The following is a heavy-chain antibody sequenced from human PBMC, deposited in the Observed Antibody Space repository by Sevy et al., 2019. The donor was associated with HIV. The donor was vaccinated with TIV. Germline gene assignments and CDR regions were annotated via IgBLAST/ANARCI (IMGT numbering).Heavy chain of an antibody. V-gene: IGHV4-59*01. Sequence: SETLSLTCAVSSGSISSYYWTWIRQPPGKGLEWIGYVSYRGSTNYNSSLKSRLTMSVDISRNQFSQKLTSVTAADTAVYYCARDSSTGITVHGVVTYGMDVWGQGTTVTVSS. CDR2: VSYRGST. D-gene: IGHD3-3*01. J-gene: IGHJ6*02. CDR1: SGSISSYY. CDR3: ARDSSTGITVHGVVTYGMDV.